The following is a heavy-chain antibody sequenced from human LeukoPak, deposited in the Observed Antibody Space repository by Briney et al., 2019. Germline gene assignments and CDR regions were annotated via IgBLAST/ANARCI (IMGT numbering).Heavy chain of an antibody. J-gene: IGHJ4*02. CDR2: ISYDGSNK. V-gene: IGHV3-30*18. D-gene: IGHD3-9*01. Sequence: GGSLRLSCAASGSTFSSYGMHWVRQAPGKGLEWVAVISYDGSNKYYADSVRGRFTISRDNSKNTLYLQMNSLRAEDTAVYYCAKDRLRYFDWLFDYWGQGTLVTVSS. CDR1: GSTFSSYG. CDR3: AKDRLRYFDWLFDY.